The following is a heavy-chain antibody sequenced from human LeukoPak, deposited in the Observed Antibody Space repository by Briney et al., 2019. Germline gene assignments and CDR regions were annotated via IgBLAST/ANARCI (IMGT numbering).Heavy chain of an antibody. Sequence: SETLSLTCTVYGGSFSGFYWSWIRQPPGKGLEWIGEINHSGSTNYNPSLKSRVTISVDTSKNQFSLKLTSVTAADTAMYYCARGWRRWLQPNFDYWGQGTVVTVSS. CDR1: GGSFSGFY. D-gene: IGHD5-24*01. J-gene: IGHJ4*02. CDR2: INHSGST. CDR3: ARGWRRWLQPNFDY. V-gene: IGHV4-34*01.